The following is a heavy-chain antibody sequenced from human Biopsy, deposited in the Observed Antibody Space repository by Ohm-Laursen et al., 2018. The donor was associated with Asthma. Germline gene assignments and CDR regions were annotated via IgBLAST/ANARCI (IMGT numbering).Heavy chain of an antibody. CDR1: GGSVSTGSYY. Sequence: GTLSLTCTVSGGSVSTGSYYWSWIRQPPGKGLEWLGYIYYHGSDNYNPSLKSRVTISVDTSKNQFSLRLNSVTAADTAVYYCARGPNYHGSGRAPIGMDVWGQGTTVTVSS. D-gene: IGHD3-10*01. J-gene: IGHJ6*02. CDR3: ARGPNYHGSGRAPIGMDV. V-gene: IGHV4-61*01. CDR2: IYYHGSD.